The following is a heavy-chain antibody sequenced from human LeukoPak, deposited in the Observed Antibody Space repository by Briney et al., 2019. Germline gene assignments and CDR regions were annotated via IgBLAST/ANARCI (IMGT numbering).Heavy chain of an antibody. CDR2: ISSSGSTI. CDR1: GFTFSNYY. J-gene: IGHJ4*02. CDR3: ARDGAYYYDSSGFPLDY. V-gene: IGHV3-11*04. D-gene: IGHD3-22*01. Sequence: PGGSLRLSCAASGFTFSNYYMSWIRQAPGKGLEWVSYISSSGSTIYYADSVKGRFTISRDNAKNSLYLQMNSLRAEDTAVYYCARDGAYYYDSSGFPLDYWGQGTLVTVSS.